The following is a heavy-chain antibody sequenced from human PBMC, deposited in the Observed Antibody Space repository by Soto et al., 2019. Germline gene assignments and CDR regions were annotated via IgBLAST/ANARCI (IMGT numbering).Heavy chain of an antibody. CDR1: GGSISGGLSY. D-gene: IGHD5-12*01. CDR3: ARQRVEMATISYFDY. V-gene: IGHV4-39*01. CDR2: ISYSGST. Sequence: PSETLSLTCTVSGGSISGGLSYWGWIRQPPGKGLEWIGSISYSGSTYYNPSLNSRVTISVDTSKTQFSLKLSSVTAADTAVYYCARQRVEMATISYFDYWGQGTLVTVSS. J-gene: IGHJ4*02.